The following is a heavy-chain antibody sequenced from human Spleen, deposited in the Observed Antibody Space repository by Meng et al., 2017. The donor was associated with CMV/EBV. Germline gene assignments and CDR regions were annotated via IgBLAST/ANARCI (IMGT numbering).Heavy chain of an antibody. CDR3: ASQGTLDAFDI. J-gene: IGHJ3*02. Sequence: GESLKISCAASGFTFSSYAMHWVRQAPGKGLEWVAVISYDGSNKYYADSVKGRFTISRDNSKNTLYLQMNSLIAEDTAVYYCASQGTLDAFDIWGQGTMVTVSS. V-gene: IGHV3-30-3*01. D-gene: IGHD1-1*01. CDR1: GFTFSSYA. CDR2: ISYDGSNK.